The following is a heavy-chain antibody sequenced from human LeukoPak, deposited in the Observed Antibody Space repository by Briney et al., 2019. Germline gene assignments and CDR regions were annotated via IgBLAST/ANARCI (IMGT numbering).Heavy chain of an antibody. CDR1: GGSISSYY. CDR3: ARQISSGWYPGAFDI. Sequence: SETLSLTCTVSGGSISSYYWRWIRQPPGKGLEWIGYIYYSGSTNYNPSLKSRVTISVDTSKNQFSLKLSSVTAADTAVYYCARQISSGWYPGAFDIWGQGTMVTVSS. CDR2: IYYSGST. D-gene: IGHD6-19*01. J-gene: IGHJ3*02. V-gene: IGHV4-59*08.